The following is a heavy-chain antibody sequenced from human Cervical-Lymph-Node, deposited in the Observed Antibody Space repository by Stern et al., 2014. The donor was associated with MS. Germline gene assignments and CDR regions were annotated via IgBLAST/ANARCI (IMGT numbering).Heavy chain of an antibody. V-gene: IGHV3-64*01. J-gene: IGHJ2*01. D-gene: IGHD2-21*02. CDR1: GFTFSRYA. Sequence: EVHLVESGGGLVQPGGSLRLSCAASGFTFSRYAMHWVRQAPGKGLEYVSVISSDGCSTYYANSVKGRVTISRYNSKNTLYLHMGSLRVEDMAVYYCARGVTYCGGDCYGWYFDLWGRGTLVTVSS. CDR2: ISSDGCST. CDR3: ARGVTYCGGDCYGWYFDL.